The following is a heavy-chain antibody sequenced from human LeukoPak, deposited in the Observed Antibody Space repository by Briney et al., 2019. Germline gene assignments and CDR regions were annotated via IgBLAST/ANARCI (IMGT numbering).Heavy chain of an antibody. CDR3: AKRPRGNYLDPFDY. CDR1: GFTFSSYA. V-gene: IGHV3-23*01. D-gene: IGHD3-10*01. J-gene: IGHJ4*02. CDR2: ISGSGGST. Sequence: GGSLRLSCAASGFTFSSYAMSWVRQAPGKGLEWVSGISGSGGSTYYADSVKGRFTISRDNSKNRLYLQMNSLRAEDTAVYYCAKRPRGNYLDPFDYWGQGTLVAVSS.